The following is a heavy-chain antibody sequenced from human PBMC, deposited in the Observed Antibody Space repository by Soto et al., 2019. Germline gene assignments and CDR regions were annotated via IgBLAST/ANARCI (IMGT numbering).Heavy chain of an antibody. CDR1: GGSFSGYY. D-gene: IGHD3-3*01. CDR3: ARDYDFWSGYLYYYYGMDV. J-gene: IGHJ6*02. CDR2: INHSGST. Sequence: SETLSLTCAVYGGSFSGYYWSWIRQPPGKGLEWIGEINHSGSTNYNPSLKSRVTISVDTSKNQFSLKLSSVTAADTAVYYCARDYDFWSGYLYYYYGMDVWGQGTTVTVSS. V-gene: IGHV4-34*01.